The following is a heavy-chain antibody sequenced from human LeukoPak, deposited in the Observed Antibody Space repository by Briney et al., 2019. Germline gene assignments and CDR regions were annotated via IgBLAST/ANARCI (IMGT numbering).Heavy chain of an antibody. CDR2: IYYSGST. J-gene: IGHJ4*02. Sequence: SQTLSLTCTVSGGSISSGDYYWSWIRQPPGKGLEWIGYIYYSGSTYYNPSLKSRVTISVDTSKNQFSLKLSSVTAADTAVYYCASQWEGLGYCSSTSCPVFGYWGQGTLVTVSS. D-gene: IGHD2-2*01. V-gene: IGHV4-30-4*01. CDR3: ASQWEGLGYCSSTSCPVFGY. CDR1: GGSISSGDYY.